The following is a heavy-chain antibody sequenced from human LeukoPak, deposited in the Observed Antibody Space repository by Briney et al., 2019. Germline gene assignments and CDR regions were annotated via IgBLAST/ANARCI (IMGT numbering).Heavy chain of an antibody. V-gene: IGHV3-23*01. Sequence: PGGSLRLSCAASGFRFGYNAMNWVRQAPGKGLEGVSGISGSGDNTYYSESVRGRFTISRDNSKNTVYLQMTSLSADDTALYYCAKTAMIKVIATSYPKSLNYWGQGALVTVSS. J-gene: IGHJ4*02. CDR1: GFRFGYNA. CDR3: AKTAMIKVIATSYPKSLNY. CDR2: ISGSGDNT. D-gene: IGHD2-21*01.